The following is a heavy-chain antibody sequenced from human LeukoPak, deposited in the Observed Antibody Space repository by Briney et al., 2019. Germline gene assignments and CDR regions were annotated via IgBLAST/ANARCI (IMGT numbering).Heavy chain of an antibody. V-gene: IGHV4-34*01. D-gene: IGHD3-10*01. CDR2: INQRRST. CDR3: ARLCFFGSGSYYHFDS. Sequence: SETLSLTCGVYGGSFSGYYWSWIRHSPGRGLEWIGEINQRRSTNYNPSLKSRVTISVDTSKNQFSLRLSSVTAADAGVYYCARLCFFGSGSYYHFDSWGQGTLVTVSS. J-gene: IGHJ4*02. CDR1: GGSFSGYY.